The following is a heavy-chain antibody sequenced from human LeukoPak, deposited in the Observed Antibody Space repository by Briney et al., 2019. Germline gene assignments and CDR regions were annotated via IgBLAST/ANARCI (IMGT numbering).Heavy chain of an antibody. J-gene: IGHJ3*02. Sequence: SETLSLTCTVSGGSISSYYWSWIRQPPGKGLEWIGYIYYSGSTNYNPSLKSRVTISVDTSKNQFSLKLSSVTAADTAVYYCARDYLGYCSSTSCPFAFDIWGQGTMVTVSS. CDR1: GGSISSYY. D-gene: IGHD2-2*01. V-gene: IGHV4-59*12. CDR2: IYYSGST. CDR3: ARDYLGYCSSTSCPFAFDI.